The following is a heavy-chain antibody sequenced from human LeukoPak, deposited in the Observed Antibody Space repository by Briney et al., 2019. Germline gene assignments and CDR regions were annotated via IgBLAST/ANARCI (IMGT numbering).Heavy chain of an antibody. J-gene: IGHJ4*02. CDR3: ARGTNWNYVPFDY. V-gene: IGHV3-74*01. D-gene: IGHD1-7*01. CDR2: IDADGSSA. CDR1: GITFSYYW. Sequence: GGSLRLSCAASGITFSYYWMHWVRQAPGKGLVWVSRIDADGSSATYADSVKGRFTISRDNAKNTLYLQMNSLRAEDTAVYYCARGTNWNYVPFDYWGQGILVTVSS.